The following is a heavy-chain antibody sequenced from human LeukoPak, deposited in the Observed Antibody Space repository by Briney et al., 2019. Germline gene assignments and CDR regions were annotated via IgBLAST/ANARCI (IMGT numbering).Heavy chain of an antibody. D-gene: IGHD1-1*01. CDR3: ARHDTTGTNLNWFDP. V-gene: IGHV4-59*01. Sequence: SETLSLTCTVSGGSISSYYWSWIRQPPGKGLEWIGYIYYSGSTNYNPSLKSRVSISIDTSKSQFSLKVSSVTAADTAVYYCARHDTTGTNLNWFDPWGQGTLVTVSS. CDR2: IYYSGST. CDR1: GGSISSYY. J-gene: IGHJ5*02.